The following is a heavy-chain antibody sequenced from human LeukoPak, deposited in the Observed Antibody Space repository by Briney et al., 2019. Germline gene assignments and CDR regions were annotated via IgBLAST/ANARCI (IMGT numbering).Heavy chain of an antibody. J-gene: IGHJ4*02. D-gene: IGHD6-19*01. CDR3: ASPGGKQWLTRLDD. CDR2: IIPVLGTT. Sequence: ASVKVSCKASGGTFSRYAISWVRQAPGQGLEWMGGIIPVLGTTNYAQTFQNKVTITADESTSTTYMELSSLRAEDTAVYYCASPGGKQWLTRLDDWGQGTLVTVSS. V-gene: IGHV1-69*13. CDR1: GGTFSRYA.